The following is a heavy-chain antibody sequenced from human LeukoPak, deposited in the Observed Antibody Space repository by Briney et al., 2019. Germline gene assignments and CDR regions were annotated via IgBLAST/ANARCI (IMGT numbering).Heavy chain of an antibody. CDR2: INPSGGST. CDR1: GYTFTXXY. CDR3: ARDRDAPGYSSGWRSYYYG. Sequence: VSXXASGYTFTXXYMHXXRQAPGQGLEWMGIINPSGGSTSYAQKFQGRVTMTRDTSTSTVYMELSSLRSDDTAVYYCARDRDAPGYSSGWRSYYYG. J-gene: IGHJ6*01. V-gene: IGHV1-46*01. D-gene: IGHD6-19*01.